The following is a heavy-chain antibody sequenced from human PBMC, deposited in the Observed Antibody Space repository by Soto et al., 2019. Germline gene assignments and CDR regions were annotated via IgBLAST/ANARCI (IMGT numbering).Heavy chain of an antibody. CDR1: GGSISSSSYY. CDR2: IYYSGST. D-gene: IGHD3-22*01. J-gene: IGHJ4*02. CDR3: ASYYYDSSGYYYVPGVY. V-gene: IGHV4-39*01. Sequence: PSETLSLTCTVSGGSISSSSYYWGWIRQPPGKGLEWLGSIYYSGSTNYNPSLKSRVTISVDTSKNQFSLKLSSVTAADTAVYYCASYYYDSSGYYYVPGVYWGQGTLVTVSS.